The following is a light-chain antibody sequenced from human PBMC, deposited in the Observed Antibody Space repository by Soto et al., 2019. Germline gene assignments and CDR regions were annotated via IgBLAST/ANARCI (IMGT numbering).Light chain of an antibody. CDR1: QSISSSY. CDR2: GAF. V-gene: IGKV3-20*01. CDR3: QQYNYWPRR. Sequence: LTQSPGTLSLYPRERATLSCRASQSISSSYLAWYQQKPGQAPRLLIYGAFNRATGIPARFSGSGSGTDFTLTISCLESEDFAVYYCQQYNYWPRRFGQGTKVDI. J-gene: IGKJ1*01.